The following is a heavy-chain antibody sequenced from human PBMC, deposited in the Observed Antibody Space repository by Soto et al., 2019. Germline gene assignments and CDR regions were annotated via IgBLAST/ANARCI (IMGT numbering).Heavy chain of an antibody. D-gene: IGHD3-10*01. CDR2: IYYSGST. CDR3: ARDGEDGMDV. CDR1: GGSISSYY. J-gene: IGHJ6*02. V-gene: IGHV4-59*01. Sequence: SETLSLTCTVSGGSISSYYWSWIRQPPGKGLEWIGYIYYSGSTNYNPSLKSRVTISVDTSKNQFSLKLSSVTAADTAVYYCARDGEDGMDVWGQGTTVTVSS.